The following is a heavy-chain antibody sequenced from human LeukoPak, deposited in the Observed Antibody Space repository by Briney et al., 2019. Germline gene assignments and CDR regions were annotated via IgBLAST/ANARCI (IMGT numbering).Heavy chain of an antibody. J-gene: IGHJ4*02. CDR1: GFTFGDYA. V-gene: IGHV3-9*01. D-gene: IGHD6-19*01. CDR2: ISWNSGSI. Sequence: HLGGSLRLSCAASGFTFGDYAMHWVRQAPGKGLEWVSGISWNSGSIGYADSVKGRFTISRDNAKNSLYLQMNSLRAEDTALYYCAKDMRYSSGWYYFDYWGQGTLVTVSS. CDR3: AKDMRYSSGWYYFDY.